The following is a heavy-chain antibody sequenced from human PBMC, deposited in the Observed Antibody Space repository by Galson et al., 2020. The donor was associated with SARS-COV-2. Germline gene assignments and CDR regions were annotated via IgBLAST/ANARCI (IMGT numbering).Heavy chain of an antibody. Sequence: GESLKISCAASGFTFSSYSMNWVRQAPGKGLEWVSYISSSSSTIYYADSVKGRFTISRDNAKNSLYLQMNSLRAEDTAVYFCAREAQPYYYYMDVWGKGTTVTVSS. D-gene: IGHD6-13*01. V-gene: IGHV3-48*01. CDR2: ISSSSSTI. J-gene: IGHJ6*03. CDR3: AREAQPYYYYMDV. CDR1: GFTFSSYS.